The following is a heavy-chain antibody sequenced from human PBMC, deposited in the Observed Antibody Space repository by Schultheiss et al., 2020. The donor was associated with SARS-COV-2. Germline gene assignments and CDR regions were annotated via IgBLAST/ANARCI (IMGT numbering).Heavy chain of an antibody. V-gene: IGHV1-69*13. J-gene: IGHJ6*03. Sequence: SVKVSCKASGGTFSSYAISWVRQAPGQGLEWMGGIIPIFGTANYAQKFQGRVTITADESTSTAYMELSSLRSEDTAVYYCRGTRPSYYYYYYMDVWGKGTTVTVSS. D-gene: IGHD2-2*01. CDR1: GGTFSSYA. CDR2: IIPIFGTA. CDR3: RGTRPSYYYYYYMDV.